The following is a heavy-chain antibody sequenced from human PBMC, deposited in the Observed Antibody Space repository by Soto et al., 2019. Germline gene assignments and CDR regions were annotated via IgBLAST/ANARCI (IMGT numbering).Heavy chain of an antibody. D-gene: IGHD3-22*01. CDR3: ARAPPYYYDSSGYHAPVYDY. V-gene: IGHV1-69*13. CDR1: GGTFSSYA. J-gene: IGHJ4*02. Sequence: GASVKVSCKASGGTFSSYAISWVRQAPGQGLEWMGGIIPIFGTANYAQKFQGRVTITADESTSTAYMELSSLRSEDTAVYYCARAPPYYYDSSGYHAPVYDYWGQGTLVTVS. CDR2: IIPIFGTA.